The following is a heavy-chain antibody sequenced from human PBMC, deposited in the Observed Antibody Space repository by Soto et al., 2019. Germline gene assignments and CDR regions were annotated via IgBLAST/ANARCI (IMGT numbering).Heavy chain of an antibody. CDR3: ARDRADGIEEAWGGMDV. J-gene: IGHJ6*02. CDR2: ISYDGSNN. V-gene: IGHV3-30-3*01. CDR1: GFTFSSYA. Sequence: QVQLVESGGGVVQPGRSLRLSCAASGFTFSSYAMHWVRQAPGKGLEWVSVISYDGSNNYYADSVKGRFTISRDNSKNPLYLQMSSLRAEDTAVDYCARDRADGIEEAWGGMDVWGQGTTVTVSS. D-gene: IGHD6-13*01.